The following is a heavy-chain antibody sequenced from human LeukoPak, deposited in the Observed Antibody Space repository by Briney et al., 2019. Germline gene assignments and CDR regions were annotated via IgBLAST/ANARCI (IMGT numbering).Heavy chain of an antibody. V-gene: IGHV4-39*01. CDR3: ARQRPRVGARAISTFDY. CDR1: VGSISSSSYY. J-gene: IGHJ4*02. D-gene: IGHD1-26*01. Sequence: SETLSLTCTVSVGSISSSSYYWGWIRQPPGKGLEWIGNIYYSGSTYYNPSLKSRVTISLDTSKNQFSLKLSSVTAADTAVYYCARQRPRVGARAISTFDYWGQGTLVTVSS. CDR2: IYYSGST.